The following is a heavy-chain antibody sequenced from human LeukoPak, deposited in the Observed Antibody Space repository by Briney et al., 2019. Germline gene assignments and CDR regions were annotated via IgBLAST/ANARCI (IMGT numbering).Heavy chain of an antibody. CDR3: ARDIWPPGFWSGYYLEPPSYGMDV. D-gene: IGHD3-3*01. Sequence: WASVKVSCKASGYTFTSNDINWVRQAPGQGREWMGWMSPNSGNTGYAQKFQGRVTMTRNTSISTAYMELSSMRSEDTAVYYCARDIWPPGFWSGYYLEPPSYGMDVWGQGTTVTVSS. CDR2: MSPNSGNT. V-gene: IGHV1-8*01. CDR1: GYTFTSND. J-gene: IGHJ6*01.